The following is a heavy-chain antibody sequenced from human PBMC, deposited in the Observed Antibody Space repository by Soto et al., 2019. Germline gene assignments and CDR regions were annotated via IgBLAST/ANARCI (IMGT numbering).Heavy chain of an antibody. J-gene: IGHJ6*02. CDR2: IAQAGTER. Sequence: VGSLRLSCVASGFTFNNYYMTWVRLAPGKGLGRVAYIAQAGTERYNVDSVKGRFTISRDNAKNSLYLQMNSLTADGTALYYCARLSKAMDVWGQGISVTVSS. CDR1: GFTFNNYY. CDR3: ARLSKAMDV. V-gene: IGHV3-7*03.